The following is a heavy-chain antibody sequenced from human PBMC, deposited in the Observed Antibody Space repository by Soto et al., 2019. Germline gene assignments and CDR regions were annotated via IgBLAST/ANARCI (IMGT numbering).Heavy chain of an antibody. Sequence: GGSLRLSCGASGFTFSSYAMSWVRQAPGKGLEWVSSISGSGSNTYYADSVKGRFTISRDNSKNTLYLQMNSLRAEDTAVYYCAKERRAVAGDFDFWGQGTLVTVSS. D-gene: IGHD6-19*01. CDR2: ISGSGSNT. V-gene: IGHV3-23*01. J-gene: IGHJ4*02. CDR3: AKERRAVAGDFDF. CDR1: GFTFSSYA.